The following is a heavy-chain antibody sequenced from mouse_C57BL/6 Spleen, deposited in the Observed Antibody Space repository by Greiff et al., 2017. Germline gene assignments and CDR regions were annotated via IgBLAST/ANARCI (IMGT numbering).Heavy chain of an antibody. CDR1: GYTFTSYW. CDR3: AIVDGYYDFDY. V-gene: IGHV1-74*01. J-gene: IGHJ2*01. CDR2: IHPSDSDT. D-gene: IGHD2-3*01. Sequence: VQLQQPGAELVKPGASVKVSCKASGYTFTSYWMHWVKQRPGQGLEWIGRIHPSDSDTNYNQKFKGKATLTVDKSSSPAYMQLSSLTSDDSAVYYCAIVDGYYDFDYWGQGTTLTVSS.